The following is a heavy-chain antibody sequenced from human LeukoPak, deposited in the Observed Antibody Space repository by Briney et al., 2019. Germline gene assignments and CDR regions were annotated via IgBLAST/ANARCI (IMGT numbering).Heavy chain of an antibody. Sequence: ASVKVSCKASGYTFTGYYMHWVRQAPGQGLEWMGWINPNSGGTNYAQKFQGRVTMTRDTSISTAYMELSRLRSDDTAVYYCARETSCGYYYTSDYWGQGTLVTVSS. CDR1: GYTFTGYY. J-gene: IGHJ4*02. D-gene: IGHD3-22*01. CDR2: INPNSGGT. CDR3: ARETSCGYYYTSDY. V-gene: IGHV1-2*02.